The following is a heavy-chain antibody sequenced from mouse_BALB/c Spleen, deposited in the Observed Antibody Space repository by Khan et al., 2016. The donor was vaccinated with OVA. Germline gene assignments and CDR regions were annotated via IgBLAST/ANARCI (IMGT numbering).Heavy chain of an antibody. V-gene: IGHV3-2*02. CDR2: ISYSGVT. D-gene: IGHD1-1*01. CDR3: ATRNYRGYYFDY. Sequence: EVQLQESGPGLVKPSQSLSLTCTVTGYSITSGYAWNWIRQFPGNKLELMGYISYSGVTSYTPSLKSRISITRDTSKNQFFLQLNSVTTEDTATYYCATRNYRGYYFDYWGQGTTLTVSS. J-gene: IGHJ2*01. CDR1: GYSITSGYA.